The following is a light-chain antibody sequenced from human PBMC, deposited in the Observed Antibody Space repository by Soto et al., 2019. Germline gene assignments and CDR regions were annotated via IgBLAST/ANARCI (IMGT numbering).Light chain of an antibody. CDR3: QQYNPYSRT. CDR2: KAS. CDR1: QIVLYSSNNKNY. J-gene: IGKJ1*01. V-gene: IGKV4-1*01. Sequence: DIVMTRAPDSLAVSLGESATMSWKSSQIVLYSSNNKNYLAWYQQKPGKAPKLLIYKASSLQSGVPSRFSGSGSGTDFTLTISSLQPDDFAMYYCQQYNPYSRTFGQGTKVDIK.